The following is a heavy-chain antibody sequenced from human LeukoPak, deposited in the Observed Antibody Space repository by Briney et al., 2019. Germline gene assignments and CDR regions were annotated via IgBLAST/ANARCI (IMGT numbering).Heavy chain of an antibody. V-gene: IGHV3-30*03. Sequence: GGSLRLSCTASGFTFSSCGIHWVRQAPGKGLEWVAVISYDGSNKYYADSVKGRFTVSRDNSKNTLYLQMNSLRAEDTAVYYCAMVAVGSSEYFQHWGQGTLVTVSS. D-gene: IGHD2-15*01. CDR3: AMVAVGSSEYFQH. J-gene: IGHJ1*01. CDR1: GFTFSSCG. CDR2: ISYDGSNK.